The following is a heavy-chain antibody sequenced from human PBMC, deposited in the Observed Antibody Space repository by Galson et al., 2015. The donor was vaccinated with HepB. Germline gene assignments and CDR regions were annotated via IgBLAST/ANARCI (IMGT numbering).Heavy chain of an antibody. J-gene: IGHJ6*03. Sequence: SLRLSCAASGFTFSSYTMNWVRQAPGKGLEWVSSISSSSSYIYYADSVKGRFTISRDNAKNSLYLQMNSLRAEDTAVYYCARDYCSGGSCYYYMDVWGKGTTVTVSS. CDR3: ARDYCSGGSCYYYMDV. CDR2: ISSSSSYI. D-gene: IGHD2-15*01. CDR1: GFTFSSYT. V-gene: IGHV3-21*01.